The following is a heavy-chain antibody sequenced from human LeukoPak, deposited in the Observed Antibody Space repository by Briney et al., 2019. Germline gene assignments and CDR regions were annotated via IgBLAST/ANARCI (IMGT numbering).Heavy chain of an antibody. J-gene: IGHJ4*02. D-gene: IGHD3-22*01. CDR3: ARDRFYYDTSGSRTYYFDY. V-gene: IGHV3-66*01. CDR1: GFSVSTNY. CDR2: IYNDDST. Sequence: GGSLRLSCAASGFSVSTNYMSWVRWTPGQGLTYVSIIYNDDSTYYTASVKGRFTISRDNSKNTLYLQMNSLRAEDTAVYYCARDRFYYDTSGSRTYYFDYWGQGTLVTVSS.